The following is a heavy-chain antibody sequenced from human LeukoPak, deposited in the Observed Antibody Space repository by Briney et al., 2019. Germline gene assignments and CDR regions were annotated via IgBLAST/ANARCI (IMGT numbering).Heavy chain of an antibody. V-gene: IGHV4-4*02. CDR1: GDSISSSYW. D-gene: IGHD3-10*01. Sequence: PSGTLSLTCAVSGDSISSSYWWSWVRQSPGKGLEWIGEIYHSGSTTYNPSLKSRVTISLDKSKNQFSLKLTTVTAADTAMFYCARVGVGSYNFDYWGQGTLVTVSS. CDR2: IYHSGST. CDR3: ARVGVGSYNFDY. J-gene: IGHJ4*02.